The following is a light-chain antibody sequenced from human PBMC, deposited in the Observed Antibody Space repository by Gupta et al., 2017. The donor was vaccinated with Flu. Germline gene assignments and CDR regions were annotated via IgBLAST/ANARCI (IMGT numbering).Light chain of an antibody. CDR3: QSYDSSLSGWV. CDR1: SSNIGAGYN. CDR2: TNS. J-gene: IGLJ3*02. V-gene: IGLV1-40*01. Sequence: QSALTQPPSVSGAPGQRVSIYCTGSSSNIGAGYNVHWYQQLPGTAPKLLIYTNSNRPSGVPDRFSGSKSGTSASLAITGLQAEDEADYYCQSYDSSLSGWVFGGGTKLTVL.